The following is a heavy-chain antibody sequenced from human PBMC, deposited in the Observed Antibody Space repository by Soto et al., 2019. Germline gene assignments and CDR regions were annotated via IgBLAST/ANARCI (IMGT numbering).Heavy chain of an antibody. CDR3: ARQGGYYDSSGSPYYYYGMDV. J-gene: IGHJ6*02. D-gene: IGHD3-22*01. CDR2: IYPGDSDT. V-gene: IGHV5-51*01. Sequence: PGESLKIPCKGSGYSLTSYWIGWVRQMPGKGLEWMGIIYPGDSDTRYSPSFQGHVTISADKSISTAYLQWSSLKASDTAMYYCARQGGYYDSSGSPYYYYGMDVWGQGTTVTVSS. CDR1: GYSLTSYW.